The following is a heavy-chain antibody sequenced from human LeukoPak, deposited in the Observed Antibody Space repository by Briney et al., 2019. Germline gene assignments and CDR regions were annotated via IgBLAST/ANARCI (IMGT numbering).Heavy chain of an antibody. Sequence: SETLSLTCTVSGGSISSGDYYWSWIRQPPGKGLEWIGYIYYSGSTYYNPSLKSRVTISVDTSKNQFSLKLSSVTAADTAVYYCARANYYDSSGSRLAFDYWGQGTLVTVSS. J-gene: IGHJ4*02. V-gene: IGHV4-30-4*01. D-gene: IGHD3-22*01. CDR1: GGSISSGDYY. CDR2: IYYSGST. CDR3: ARANYYDSSGSRLAFDY.